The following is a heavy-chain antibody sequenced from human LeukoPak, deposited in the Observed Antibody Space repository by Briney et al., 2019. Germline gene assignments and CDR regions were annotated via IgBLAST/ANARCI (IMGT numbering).Heavy chain of an antibody. J-gene: IGHJ6*03. Sequence: SGGSLRLSCAASGFTFSSYAMNWVRQAPGKGLEWISSISGSGDNTYYADSVKGRFTISRDNSKNSLYLQMNSLRAEDTAVYYCARSEKDDYGDYGRYYYYYYMDVWGKGTTVTVSS. CDR2: ISGSGDNT. CDR1: GFTFSSYA. V-gene: IGHV3-23*01. D-gene: IGHD4-17*01. CDR3: ARSEKDDYGDYGRYYYYYYMDV.